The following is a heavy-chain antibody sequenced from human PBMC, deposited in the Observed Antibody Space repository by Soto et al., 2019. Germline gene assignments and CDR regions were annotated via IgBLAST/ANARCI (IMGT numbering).Heavy chain of an antibody. CDR2: ISTSGRNI. D-gene: IGHD3-10*01. J-gene: IGHJ3*01. Sequence: PGGSLRLSCAAVGFIFSDYEMNWVRQAPGKGLEWISYISTSGRNIYYADSVKGRFSIYRDNTEKSLYLQMNSLRDDDTAVYYCARELDSEFRDDAFDLWGQGTMVTVPS. CDR3: ARELDSEFRDDAFDL. V-gene: IGHV3-48*03. CDR1: GFIFSDYE.